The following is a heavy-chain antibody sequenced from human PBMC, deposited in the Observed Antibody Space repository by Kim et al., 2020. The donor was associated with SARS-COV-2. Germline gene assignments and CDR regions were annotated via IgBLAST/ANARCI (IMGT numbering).Heavy chain of an antibody. Sequence: GGSLRLSCAASGFTFSSYEMNWVRQAPGKGLEWVSYISSSGSTIYYADSVKGRFTISRDNAKSSLYLQMNSLRAEDTAVYYCASLQSSSAFDIWGQGTMVTVSS. D-gene: IGHD4-4*01. CDR1: GFTFSSYE. CDR2: ISSSGSTI. V-gene: IGHV3-48*03. CDR3: ASLQSSSAFDI. J-gene: IGHJ3*02.